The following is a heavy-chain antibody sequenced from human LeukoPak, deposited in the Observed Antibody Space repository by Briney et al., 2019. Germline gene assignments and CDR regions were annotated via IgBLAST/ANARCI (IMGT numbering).Heavy chain of an antibody. J-gene: IGHJ4*02. CDR1: GFMFSNYG. CDR3: ARVKSSYDYVWGSYRYTDFDY. V-gene: IGHV3-23*01. Sequence: PGGSLRISCTASGFMFSNYGMNWVRQAPGKGLEWVASIGGRGGGTYYADSAKGRFTISRDNSKNTLYLQMNSLRAEDTAVYYCARVKSSYDYVWGSYRYTDFDYWGQGTLVTVSS. CDR2: IGGRGGGT. D-gene: IGHD3-16*02.